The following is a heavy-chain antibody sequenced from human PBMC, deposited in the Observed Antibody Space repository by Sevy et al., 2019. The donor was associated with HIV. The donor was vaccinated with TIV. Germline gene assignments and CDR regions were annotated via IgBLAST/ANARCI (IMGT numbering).Heavy chain of an antibody. V-gene: IGHV4-38-2*01. CDR3: ARGNYDYVWGSYRYLSY. CDR1: GYSISSGYY. J-gene: IGHJ4*02. CDR2: IYHSGST. D-gene: IGHD3-16*02. Sequence: SETLSLTCAVSGYSISSGYYWGWIRQPPGKGLEWIGSIYHSGSTYYNPSLKSRVTISVDTSKNQFSLKLSSVTAADTAVYYCARGNYDYVWGSYRYLSYWGQGTLVTVSS.